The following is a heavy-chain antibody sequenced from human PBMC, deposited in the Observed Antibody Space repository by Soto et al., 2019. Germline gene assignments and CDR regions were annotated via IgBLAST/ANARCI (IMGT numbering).Heavy chain of an antibody. CDR3: ASGYSGYESGDYVIYLGY. CDR1: GGTFSSYS. D-gene: IGHD5-12*01. J-gene: IGHJ4*02. CDR2: IIPILGIA. V-gene: IGHV1-69*02. Sequence: GASVKVSSKASGGTFSSYSRSWVQQAPGKGLEWMGRIIPILGIANYAQKFQGRVTITADKSTSTAYMELSSLRSEDTAVYYCASGYSGYESGDYVIYLGYWGQGTLVTVSS.